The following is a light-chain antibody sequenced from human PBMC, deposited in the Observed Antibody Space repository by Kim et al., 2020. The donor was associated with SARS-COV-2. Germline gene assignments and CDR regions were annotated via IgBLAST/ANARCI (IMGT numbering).Light chain of an antibody. CDR2: GAS. J-gene: IGKJ5*01. Sequence: ETVMTQSPATLSVSPGERVTLSCRASQSVSINVVWYQQQPGQPPSLLINGASTRATGIPAGMSGSRAGADVTLTIVSMLSADFGVYYCQQYKNCPPITFGQGTRLEIK. CDR1: QSVSIN. CDR3: QQYKNCPPIT. V-gene: IGKV3-15*01.